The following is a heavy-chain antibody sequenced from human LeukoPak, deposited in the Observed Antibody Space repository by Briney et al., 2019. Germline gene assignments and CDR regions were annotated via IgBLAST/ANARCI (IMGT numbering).Heavy chain of an antibody. Sequence: GGSLRLSRGASGFTFSQAWMSWVRPAPGKGLEWVGRIKSRTEGGTIDYGAPVKGRFTISRDDSKNTVYLEMNSLKTEDTASYYCTTDLRGRGPNPRSSRIDYWGQGSLVTVSS. V-gene: IGHV3-15*01. CDR3: TTDLRGRGPNPRSSRIDY. D-gene: IGHD1-26*01. J-gene: IGHJ4*02. CDR2: IKSRTEGGTI. CDR1: GFTFSQAW.